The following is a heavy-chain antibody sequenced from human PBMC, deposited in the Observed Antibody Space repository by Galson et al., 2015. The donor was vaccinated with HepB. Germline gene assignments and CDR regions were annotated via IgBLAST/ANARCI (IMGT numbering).Heavy chain of an antibody. CDR2: LNSDGNVP. CDR1: GFTFSSHW. Sequence: SLRLSCAASGFTFSSHWMHWVRQGPGKGLVWISRLNSDGNVPSYADSVRGRFTIYRDNAKNTLYLQMNSLRAEDTSVYYCARELDGSGIQTAYLDIWGQGTMVTVSS. J-gene: IGHJ3*02. V-gene: IGHV3-74*01. CDR3: ARELDGSGIQTAYLDI. D-gene: IGHD3-10*01.